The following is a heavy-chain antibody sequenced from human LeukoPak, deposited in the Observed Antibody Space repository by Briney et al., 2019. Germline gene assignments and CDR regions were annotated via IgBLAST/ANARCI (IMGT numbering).Heavy chain of an antibody. CDR1: GVTFSSYG. CDR2: IRYDGSNK. V-gene: IGHV3-30*02. CDR3: AKDPRIAAAGYYFDY. J-gene: IGHJ4*02. Sequence: GVSLRLSCAASGVTFSSYGMHWVRQGPGKGLEWVAFIRYDGSNKYYADSVKGRFTISRDNSKNTLYLQMNSLRAEDTAVYYCAKDPRIAAAGYYFDYWGQGTLVTVSS. D-gene: IGHD6-13*01.